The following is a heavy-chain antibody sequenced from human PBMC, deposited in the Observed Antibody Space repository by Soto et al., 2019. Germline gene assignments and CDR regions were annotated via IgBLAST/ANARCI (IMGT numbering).Heavy chain of an antibody. CDR1: GGTFSSYA. D-gene: IGHD5-18*01. V-gene: IGHV1-69*06. J-gene: IGHJ4*02. Sequence: QVQLVQSGAEVKKPGSSVKVSCKASGGTFSSYAISWVRQAPGQGLECMGGIIPVFGTGIYAQKFQGRVTITADKSTNAAYMELSSLRSEDTAVYFCARVGGTGGYTYGLDYWGQGTLVTVSS. CDR3: ARVGGTGGYTYGLDY. CDR2: IIPVFGTG.